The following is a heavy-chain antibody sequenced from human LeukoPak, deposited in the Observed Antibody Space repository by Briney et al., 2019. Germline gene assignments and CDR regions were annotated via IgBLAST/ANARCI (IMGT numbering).Heavy chain of an antibody. Sequence: GGSLRLSCAASGFTFTDYAMSWVRQAPGKGLEWVSGIIGSGGITYYADSVKGRSTISRDNSKNTLHLQMNSLRAEDTAVYYCAKTYYYDSSGYYSGASDYWGQGTLVTVSS. CDR2: IIGSGGIT. D-gene: IGHD3-22*01. CDR1: GFTFTDYA. V-gene: IGHV3-23*01. J-gene: IGHJ4*02. CDR3: AKTYYYDSSGYYSGASDY.